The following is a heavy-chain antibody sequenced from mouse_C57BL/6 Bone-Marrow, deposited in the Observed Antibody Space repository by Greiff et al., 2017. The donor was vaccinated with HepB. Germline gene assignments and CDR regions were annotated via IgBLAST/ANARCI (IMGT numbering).Heavy chain of an antibody. CDR2: IDPSDSYT. V-gene: IGHV1-69*01. J-gene: IGHJ2*01. Sequence: QVQLQQPGAELVMPGASVKLSCKASGYTFTSYWMHWVKQRPGQGLEWIGEIDPSDSYTNYNQKFKGKSTLTVDKSSSTAYMQLSSLTSEDSAVYYCARSLIYYGPYYFDYWGQGTTLTVSS. CDR3: ARSLIYYGPYYFDY. CDR1: GYTFTSYW. D-gene: IGHD2-1*01.